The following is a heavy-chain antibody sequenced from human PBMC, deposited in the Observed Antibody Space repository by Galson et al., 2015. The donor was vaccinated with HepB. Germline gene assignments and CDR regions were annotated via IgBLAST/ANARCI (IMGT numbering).Heavy chain of an antibody. CDR2: IKQDGSEK. D-gene: IGHD3-22*01. CDR3: ARVLLATPPNVDSSGPIHPGGYYCYGMDV. CDR1: GFTFSSYW. J-gene: IGHJ6*02. Sequence: SLRLSCAASGFTFSSYWMSWVRQAPGKGLEWVANIKQDGSEKYYVDSVKGRFTISRDNAKNSLYLQMNSLRAEDTAVYYCARVLLATPPNVDSSGPIHPGGYYCYGMDVWGQGTTVTVSS. V-gene: IGHV3-7*03.